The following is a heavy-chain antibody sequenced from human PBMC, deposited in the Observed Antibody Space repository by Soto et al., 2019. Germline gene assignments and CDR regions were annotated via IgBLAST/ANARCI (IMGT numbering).Heavy chain of an antibody. CDR2: IYYSGST. Sequence: QLQLQESGPGLVKPSETLSLTCTVSGGSISSSSYYWGWIRQPPGKGLEWIGSIYYSGSTYYNPSLKSRVTISVDTSKNQFSLKLRSVTAADTAVYYCARIKTVPAAMYFDYWGQGTLVTVSS. V-gene: IGHV4-39*01. CDR1: GGSISSSSYY. CDR3: ARIKTVPAAMYFDY. D-gene: IGHD2-2*01. J-gene: IGHJ4*02.